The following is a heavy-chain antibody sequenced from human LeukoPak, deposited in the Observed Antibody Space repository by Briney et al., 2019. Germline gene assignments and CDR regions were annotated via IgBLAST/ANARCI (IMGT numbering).Heavy chain of an antibody. CDR3: AKNITRTADF. CDR2: ISGSGVST. V-gene: IGHV3-23*01. J-gene: IGHJ3*01. Sequence: GGSLRLSCAASGFTFSTYAMSWVRQAPGKGLEWVSAISGSGVSTYYADSVKGRFTISRDNSKNTLYLQMNSLRAEDTAVFYCAKNITRTADFWGQGTMVTVSS. CDR1: GFTFSTYA. D-gene: IGHD1-20*01.